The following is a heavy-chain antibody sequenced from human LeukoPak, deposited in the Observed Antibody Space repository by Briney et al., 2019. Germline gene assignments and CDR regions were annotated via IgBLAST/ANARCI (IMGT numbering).Heavy chain of an antibody. CDR2: IYPGDSDT. Sequence: GESLTISCKGSGYSFTSYWIGWVRQMPGKGLEWMGIIYPGDSDTRYSPSFQAQVTISADKSISTAYLQWSSLKASDTAMYYCARRPLYYYDSSGFDYWGQGTLVTVSS. V-gene: IGHV5-51*01. D-gene: IGHD3-22*01. J-gene: IGHJ4*02. CDR1: GYSFTSYW. CDR3: ARRPLYYYDSSGFDY.